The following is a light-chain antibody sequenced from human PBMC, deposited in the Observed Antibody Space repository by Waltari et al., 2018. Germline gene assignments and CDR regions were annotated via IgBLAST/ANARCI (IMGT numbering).Light chain of an antibody. Sequence: QSALTQPASVSGSPGPPTTIPCTGTSSHVGGYDYVSWFQQHPGKAPKLMIYDVSNRPSGVSNRFSASKSGNTASLTISGLQAEDEADYYCSSYASSSTLPWVFGGGTKLTVL. CDR1: SSHVGGYDY. V-gene: IGLV2-14*03. CDR3: SSYASSSTLPWV. J-gene: IGLJ3*02. CDR2: DVS.